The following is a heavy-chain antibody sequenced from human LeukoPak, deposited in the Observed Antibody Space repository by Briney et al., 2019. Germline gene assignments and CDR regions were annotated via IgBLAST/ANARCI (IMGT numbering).Heavy chain of an antibody. J-gene: IGHJ4*02. CDR2: INPNSGGT. V-gene: IGHV1-2*02. CDR1: GYTFTGYY. Sequence: ASVKVSCKASGYTFTGYYMHWVRQAPGQGLEWMGWINPNSGGTNYAQKFQGRVTMTGDTSISTAYMELSRLRSDDTAVYYCARDPNVVVPAAIDYWGQGTLVTVSS. D-gene: IGHD2-2*01. CDR3: ARDPNVVVPAAIDY.